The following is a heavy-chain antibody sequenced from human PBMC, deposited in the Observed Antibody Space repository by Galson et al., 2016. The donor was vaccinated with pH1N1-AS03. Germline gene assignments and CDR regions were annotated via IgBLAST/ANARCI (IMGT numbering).Heavy chain of an antibody. CDR3: AGVPFSYGLDV. D-gene: IGHD2/OR15-2a*01. Sequence: SLRLSCAASGFSFNSYGMHWVRQAPGKGLEWVTFMWHDGIAKRYADSVKGRFAISRDNAKNSLYLQMIRLRAEDKAVYYCAGVPFSYGLDVWGQGSAVTVSS. V-gene: IGHV3-33*03. J-gene: IGHJ6*02. CDR2: MWHDGIAK. CDR1: GFSFNSYG.